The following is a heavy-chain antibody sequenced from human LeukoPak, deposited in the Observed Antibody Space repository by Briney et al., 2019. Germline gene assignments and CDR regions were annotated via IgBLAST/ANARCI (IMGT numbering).Heavy chain of an antibody. CDR3: ARVSTTVSRYYYYMDV. CDR2: IKQDGSEK. D-gene: IGHD4-17*01. CDR1: GFTFSSYS. J-gene: IGHJ6*03. Sequence: GGSLRLSCAASGFTFSSYSMSWVRQAPGKGLEWVANIKQDGSEKYYVDSVKGRFTISRDNAKNSLYLQMSSLRAEDTAVYYCARVSTTVSRYYYYMDVWGKGTTVTVSS. V-gene: IGHV3-7*01.